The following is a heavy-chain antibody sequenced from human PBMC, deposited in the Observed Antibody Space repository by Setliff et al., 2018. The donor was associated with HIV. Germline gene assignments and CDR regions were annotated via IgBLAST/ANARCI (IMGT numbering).Heavy chain of an antibody. CDR2: ISHGGATK. V-gene: IGHV3-48*03. J-gene: IGHJ4*02. Sequence: HPGGSLRLSCEASGFPLYTYDMNWVRQAPGKALEWISFISHGGATKYYADSVKGRFAISRDDAKNSLHLQMNSLRPDDTAFYYCAKGSRSYKAPLDYWGQGILVTVSS. CDR3: AKGSRSYKAPLDY. CDR1: GFPLYTYD. D-gene: IGHD1-1*01.